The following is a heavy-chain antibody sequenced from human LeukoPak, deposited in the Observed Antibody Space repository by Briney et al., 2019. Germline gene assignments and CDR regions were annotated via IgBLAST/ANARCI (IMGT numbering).Heavy chain of an antibody. D-gene: IGHD2-2*01. Sequence: GGSLRLSCAASGFTFSTHAMHWVRQAPAKGLEWVAMIWFDGKTTYYVNSVKGRFTISRDNSKNTVDLRMNSLRAEDTAVYYCTRDSAEPAAPNWFDPWGQGTLVTVSS. CDR1: GFTFSTHA. J-gene: IGHJ5*02. CDR2: IWFDGKTT. CDR3: TRDSAEPAAPNWFDP. V-gene: IGHV3-33*01.